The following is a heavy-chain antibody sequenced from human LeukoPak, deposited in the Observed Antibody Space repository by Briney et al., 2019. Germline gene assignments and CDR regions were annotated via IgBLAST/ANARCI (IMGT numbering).Heavy chain of an antibody. V-gene: IGHV3-21*01. CDR1: GFTFSSYS. CDR2: ISSSSSYI. D-gene: IGHD3-22*01. J-gene: IGHJ5*02. CDR3: ARTRDSSGFWFDP. Sequence: GGSLRLSCAASGFTFSSYSMNWVRQAPGKGLEWVSCISSSSSYIYYADSVKGRFTISRDNAKNSLYLQMNSLRAEDTAVYYCARTRDSSGFWFDPWGQGTLVTVSS.